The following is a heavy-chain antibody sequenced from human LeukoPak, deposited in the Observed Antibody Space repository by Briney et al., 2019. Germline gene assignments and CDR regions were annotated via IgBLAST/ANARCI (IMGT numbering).Heavy chain of an antibody. J-gene: IGHJ4*02. CDR3: AKGGKWDVTPFDY. Sequence: GGSLRLSCAASGFTFTSYSMNWVRQAPGKGLEWVSTISGGGGSTYYADSVKGRFTISRDNSKNTLYLQVNGLRAEDTAVYYCAKGGKWDVTPFDYWGQGTLVTVSS. V-gene: IGHV3-23*01. CDR1: GFTFTSYS. D-gene: IGHD1-26*01. CDR2: ISGGGGST.